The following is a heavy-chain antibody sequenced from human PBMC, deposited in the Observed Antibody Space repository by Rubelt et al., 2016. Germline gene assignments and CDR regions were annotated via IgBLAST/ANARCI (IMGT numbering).Heavy chain of an antibody. CDR3: ARGKDGSGSYYNVYYYYGMDV. D-gene: IGHD3-10*01. CDR2: GGST. Sequence: GGSTYYADSVKGRFTISRDNSKNTLYLQMNSLRAEDTAVYYCARGKDGSGSYYNVYYYYGMDVWGQGTTVTVSS. J-gene: IGHJ6*02. V-gene: IGHV3-66*02.